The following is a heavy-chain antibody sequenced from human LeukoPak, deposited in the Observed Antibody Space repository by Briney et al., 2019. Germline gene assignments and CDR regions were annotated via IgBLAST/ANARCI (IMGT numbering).Heavy chain of an antibody. D-gene: IGHD2-2*02. J-gene: IGHJ6*02. CDR3: ARTIPLYYYYGMDV. CDR1: GYAFTTSD. CDR2: MSPYGGNT. V-gene: IGHV1-8*01. Sequence: ASVKVSCKAPGYAFTTSDINWVRQATGQGLEWMGWMSPYGGNTGYAQKFQGRVTMTRNTSISTAYMELSSLRSEDTAVYYCARTIPLYYYYGMDVWGQGTTVTVSS.